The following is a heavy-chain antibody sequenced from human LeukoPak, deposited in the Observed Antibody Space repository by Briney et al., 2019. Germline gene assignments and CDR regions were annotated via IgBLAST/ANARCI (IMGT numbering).Heavy chain of an antibody. Sequence: SGTLSLTCAVSGGSISSSNWWSWVRQPPGKGLEWIGEINHSGSTNYNPSLKSRVTISVDTSKNQFSLKLSSVTAADTAVYYCARKLYYYDSSGYYRLYYFDYWGQGTLVTVSS. CDR1: GGSISSSNW. D-gene: IGHD3-22*01. V-gene: IGHV4-4*02. CDR3: ARKLYYYDSSGYYRLYYFDY. CDR2: INHSGST. J-gene: IGHJ4*02.